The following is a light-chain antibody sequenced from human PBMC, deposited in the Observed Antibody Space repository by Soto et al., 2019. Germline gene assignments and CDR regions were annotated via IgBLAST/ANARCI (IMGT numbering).Light chain of an antibody. CDR1: QSIGVW. CDR2: ETS. Sequence: DIPITQSPSTLSASVGDRVTITCRASQSIGVWLAWYQQKPGTAPKLLIYETSTLESGVPLRFSGSGSGTEFTLTISSLQPDDFATYYCQQYINYFRTFGQGTKVEIK. J-gene: IGKJ1*01. CDR3: QQYINYFRT. V-gene: IGKV1-5*03.